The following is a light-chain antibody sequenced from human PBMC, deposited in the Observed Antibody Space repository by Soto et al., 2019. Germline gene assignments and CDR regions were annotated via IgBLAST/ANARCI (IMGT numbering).Light chain of an antibody. CDR1: QRVSSN. CDR3: QQYNNWPGT. V-gene: IGKV3-15*01. CDR2: GAS. Sequence: EIVMTQSPATLSVSPGERATLSCRASQRVSSNLAWYQQKPGRAPRLLIYGASTRATGIPARFSGSGFGTEFTLTISSLQSEDFEVYYCQQYNNWPGTFGQGTKVEI. J-gene: IGKJ1*01.